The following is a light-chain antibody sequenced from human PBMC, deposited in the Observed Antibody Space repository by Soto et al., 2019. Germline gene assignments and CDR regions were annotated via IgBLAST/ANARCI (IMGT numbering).Light chain of an antibody. J-gene: IGLJ2*01. CDR1: SSNIGNNY. V-gene: IGLV1-51*01. CDR3: ATWDGSLPGEV. Sequence: QAVVTQSPSVSAAPGQKVTISCSGSSSNIGNNYVSWYQQLPGTAPKLLIYDNNKRPSGIPDRFAGSKSGTSRTLDIAGLQTGDEADYYFATWDGSLPGEVFGGVPELTLL. CDR2: DNN.